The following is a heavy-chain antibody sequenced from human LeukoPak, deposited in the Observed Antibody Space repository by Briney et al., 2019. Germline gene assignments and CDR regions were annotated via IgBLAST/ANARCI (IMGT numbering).Heavy chain of an antibody. CDR1: GFTFSSYW. J-gene: IGHJ3*02. CDR3: ARESYCSGGSCYSGRAFDI. D-gene: IGHD2-15*01. CDR2: INSDGSST. V-gene: IGHV3-74*01. Sequence: GGSLRLSCAAPGFTFSSYWMHWVRQVPGKGLVWVSRINSDGSSTSYADSVKGRFTISRDNAKNTLYLQMNSLRAEDTAVYYCARESYCSGGSCYSGRAFDIWGQGTMVTVSS.